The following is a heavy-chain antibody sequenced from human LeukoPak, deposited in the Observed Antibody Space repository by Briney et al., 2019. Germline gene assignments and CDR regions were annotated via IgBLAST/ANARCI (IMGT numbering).Heavy chain of an antibody. D-gene: IGHD1-26*01. CDR3: ASSGSYRFDY. CDR2: NTASGTAM. V-gene: IGHV3-48*02. CDR1: GFTFSSYS. Sequence: SGGSLRLSCAASGFTFSSYSMNWVRQAPGKGLEWVSHNTASGTAMFYADSVKGRFTISRDNAKNSLYLQMNSLRDEDTVVYYCASSGSYRFDYWGQGTLVTVSS. J-gene: IGHJ4*02.